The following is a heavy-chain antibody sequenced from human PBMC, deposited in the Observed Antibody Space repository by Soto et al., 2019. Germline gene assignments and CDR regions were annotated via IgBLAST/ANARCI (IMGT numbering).Heavy chain of an antibody. CDR2: ISYDGSTI. J-gene: IGHJ4*02. CDR1: GFTFSSYG. Sequence: PGGSLRLSCAASGFTFSSYGMHWVRQAPGKGLEWVAVISYDGSTIYYADSVKGRFTISRDNAKNSLYLQMNSLRDEDTAVYYCARDAGYSYGPFDYWGQGTLVTAPQ. D-gene: IGHD5-18*01. CDR3: ARDAGYSYGPFDY. V-gene: IGHV3-30*03.